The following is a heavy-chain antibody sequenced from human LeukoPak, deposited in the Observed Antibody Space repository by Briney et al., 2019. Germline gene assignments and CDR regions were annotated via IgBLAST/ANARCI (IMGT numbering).Heavy chain of an antibody. V-gene: IGHV3-30*18. CDR1: GFTFRSYA. CDR3: AKAVTSDYHSLYYNYYMDV. D-gene: IGHD3-10*01. Sequence: GGSLRLSCAAPGFTFRSYAMHWVRQAPGKGLEWVAVISYDGSNKYFGDSVKGRFTISRDNSKNTLYLQMDSLRAEDTAIYYCAKAVTSDYHSLYYNYYMDVWGKGTTVTVSS. CDR2: ISYDGSNK. J-gene: IGHJ6*03.